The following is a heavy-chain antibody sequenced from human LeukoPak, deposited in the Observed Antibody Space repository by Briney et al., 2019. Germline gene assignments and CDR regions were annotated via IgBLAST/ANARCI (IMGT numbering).Heavy chain of an antibody. Sequence: PGGSLRLSCAASGFTFSNYWMHWVRQAPGKGLVWVSRIKSDGSSTNYADSVKGRFTISRDNSKNTLYLQMNSLRAEDTAIYYCARGYCSSTSCTPYYYFYYMDVWGKGTTVTVSS. D-gene: IGHD2-2*01. J-gene: IGHJ6*03. V-gene: IGHV3-74*01. CDR1: GFTFSNYW. CDR2: IKSDGSST. CDR3: ARGYCSSTSCTPYYYFYYMDV.